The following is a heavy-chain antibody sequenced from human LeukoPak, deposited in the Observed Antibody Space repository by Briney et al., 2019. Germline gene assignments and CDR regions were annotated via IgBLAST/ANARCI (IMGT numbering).Heavy chain of an antibody. CDR2: IIPIFGTA. V-gene: IGHV1-69*13. J-gene: IGHJ5*02. Sequence: ASVKVSCKASGGTFSSYAISWVRQAPGQGLEWMGGIIPIFGTANYAQKFQGRVTITADESTSTAYMELSSLRSEDTAVYYCARAVRTDYYDSSGLNWFDPWGQGTLVTVSS. CDR1: GGTFSSYA. D-gene: IGHD3-22*01. CDR3: ARAVRTDYYDSSGLNWFDP.